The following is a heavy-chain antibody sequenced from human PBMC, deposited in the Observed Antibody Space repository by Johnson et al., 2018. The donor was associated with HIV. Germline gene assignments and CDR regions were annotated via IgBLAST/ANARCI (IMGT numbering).Heavy chain of an antibody. CDR1: GFTFSSYG. CDR2: IRYDGSNR. CDR3: ARDSTAGPDKGLDYVGAFDI. V-gene: IGHV3-30*02. Sequence: QVQLVESGGGVVQPGGSLRLSCAASGFTFSSYGMHWVRQAPGKGLEWVAFIRYDGSNRYYADSVKGRFTISRDNSKNTLYLQMNSLRAEDTAVYYCARDSTAGPDKGLDYVGAFDIWGQGTMVTVSS. J-gene: IGHJ3*02. D-gene: IGHD4-17*01.